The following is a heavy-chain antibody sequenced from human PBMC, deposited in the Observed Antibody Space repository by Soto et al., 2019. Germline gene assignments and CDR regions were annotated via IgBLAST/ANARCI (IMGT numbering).Heavy chain of an antibody. D-gene: IGHD3-16*02. Sequence: LRLSCSASGFPSSTYALNWVRQAPGKGPEWVSTISESGHHTHYADSVKGRFTISRDKSKNTLSLQMNSLRVDDTAIYYCTKSDGCGGGACYTGTYYYFDVLGRGNLVHVSP. J-gene: IGHJ2*01. V-gene: IGHV3-23*01. CDR2: ISESGHHT. CDR3: TKSDGCGGGACYTGTYYYFDV. CDR1: GFPSSTYA.